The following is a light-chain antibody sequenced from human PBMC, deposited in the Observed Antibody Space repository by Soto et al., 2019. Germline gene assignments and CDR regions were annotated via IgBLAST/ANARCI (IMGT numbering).Light chain of an antibody. V-gene: IGLV1-51*01. CDR3: ETWDNSLHAGV. CDR2: DNN. J-gene: IGLJ2*01. Sequence: QAVVTQPPSVSATPGQKVTISCSGSSSNIGNNYVSWYQQLPGTAPKLLIYDNNNRPSGIPDRFSGSKSGASATLGITGLQTGDEADYYCETWDNSLHAGVFGGGTKVTVL. CDR1: SSNIGNNY.